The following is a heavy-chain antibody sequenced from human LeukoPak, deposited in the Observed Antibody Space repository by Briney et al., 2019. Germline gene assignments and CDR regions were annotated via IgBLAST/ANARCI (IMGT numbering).Heavy chain of an antibody. CDR1: GFTFSSYA. CDR2: ISGGGGST. V-gene: IGHV3-23*01. CDR3: ARLFWNGYYPISFDHYYGMDV. J-gene: IGHJ6*02. D-gene: IGHD3-3*01. Sequence: GGSLRLSCAASGFTFSSYAMSWVRQAPGKGLEWVSAISGGGGSTYYADSVKGRFTISRDNSKNTLYLQMNSLRAEDTAVYYCARLFWNGYYPISFDHYYGMDVWGQGTTVTVSS.